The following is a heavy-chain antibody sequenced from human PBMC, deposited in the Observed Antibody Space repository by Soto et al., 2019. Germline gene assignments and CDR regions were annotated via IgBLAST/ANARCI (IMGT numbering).Heavy chain of an antibody. D-gene: IGHD6-19*01. Sequence: SQTLSLTCAISGDSVSSTSAAWSWIRQSPSRGLEWLGRTYYRSKWYSDYAVSVKSRITINPDTSKDQFSLQLNSVTPEDTAVYYCARGSYYSGWVWGQGTLVTVSS. CDR3: ARGSYYSGWV. CDR2: TYYRSKWYS. J-gene: IGHJ4*02. V-gene: IGHV6-1*01. CDR1: GDSVSSTSAA.